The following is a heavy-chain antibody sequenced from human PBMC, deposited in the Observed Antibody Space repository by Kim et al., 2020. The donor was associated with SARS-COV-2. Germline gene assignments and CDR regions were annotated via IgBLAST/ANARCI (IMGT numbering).Heavy chain of an antibody. V-gene: IGHV1-3*01. Sequence: NTNNSQKFQGRLTITRETSASTAYMELNSLRSEDTAVYYCAREGHEGGYLTWGQGTMVTVSS. J-gene: IGHJ3*01. CDR3: AREGHEGGYLT. CDR2: NT. D-gene: IGHD3-22*01.